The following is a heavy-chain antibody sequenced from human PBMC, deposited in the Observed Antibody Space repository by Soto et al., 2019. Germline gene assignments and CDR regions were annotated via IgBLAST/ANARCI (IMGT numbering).Heavy chain of an antibody. J-gene: IGHJ4*02. Sequence: GGSLRLSCAASGFTFSSYSMNWVRQAPGKGLEWVSYISSSSSTIYYADSVKGRFTISRDNAKNSLYLQMNSMRDEDTAVYYCARGLYYYDSSGYWGYWGQGTLVTVSS. CDR2: ISSSSSTI. D-gene: IGHD3-22*01. V-gene: IGHV3-48*02. CDR3: ARGLYYYDSSGYWGY. CDR1: GFTFSSYS.